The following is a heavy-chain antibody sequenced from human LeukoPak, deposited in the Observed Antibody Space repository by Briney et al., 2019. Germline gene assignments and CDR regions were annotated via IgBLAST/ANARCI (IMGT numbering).Heavy chain of an antibody. J-gene: IGHJ4*02. CDR3: ATKVPGSSHFSS. CDR1: GXTFNTFE. Sequence: GGSLRLSCAASGXTFNTFEMNWVRQAPGKGLEWVSYVSGSGDEIRYGDSVRGRFTISRDNAKSSLYLQMNSLRAEDTAVYYCATKVPGSSHFSSWGQGTLVTVSS. CDR2: VSGSGDEI. D-gene: IGHD6-19*01. V-gene: IGHV3-48*03.